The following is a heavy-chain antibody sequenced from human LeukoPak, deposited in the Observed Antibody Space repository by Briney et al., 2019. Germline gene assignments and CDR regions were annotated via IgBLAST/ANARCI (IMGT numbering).Heavy chain of an antibody. CDR1: GGTFSSYA. V-gene: IGHV1-69*01. D-gene: IGHD6-13*01. J-gene: IGHJ5*02. CDR2: ITPIFGTA. Sequence: SVKVSCKASGGTFSSYAISWVRQAPGQGLEWMGGITPIFGTANYAQKFQGRVTITADESTSTAYMELSSLRSEDTAVYYCARPRYSSSWYSENWFDPWGQGTLVTVSS. CDR3: ARPRYSSSWYSENWFDP.